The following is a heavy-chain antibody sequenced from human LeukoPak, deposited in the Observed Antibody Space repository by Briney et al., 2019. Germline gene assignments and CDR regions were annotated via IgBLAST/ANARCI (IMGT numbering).Heavy chain of an antibody. J-gene: IGHJ3*02. D-gene: IGHD6-19*01. CDR3: AREGRSIAVASAFDI. V-gene: IGHV3-30*04. Sequence: PGGSLRLSCAASGFTFSSYAMHWVRQAPGKGLEWVAVISYDGSNKYYADSVKGRFTISRDNSKNTLYLQMSSLRAEDTAVYYCAREGRSIAVASAFDIWGQGTMVTVSS. CDR2: ISYDGSNK. CDR1: GFTFSSYA.